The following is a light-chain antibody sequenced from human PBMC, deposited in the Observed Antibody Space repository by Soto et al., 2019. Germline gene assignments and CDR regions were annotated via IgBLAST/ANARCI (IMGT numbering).Light chain of an antibody. V-gene: IGKV1-5*03. CDR1: QSVTLW. Sequence: DIQMTQSPSIVSASVGDGVTIACRASQSVTLWLTWYQQKPGKAPKLLLYKASTLESGVPSRFSGNGSETDFTLTISSLQPDDIGTYYCQHYSSYPYTFGQGTKLEIK. CDR3: QHYSSYPYT. CDR2: KAS. J-gene: IGKJ2*01.